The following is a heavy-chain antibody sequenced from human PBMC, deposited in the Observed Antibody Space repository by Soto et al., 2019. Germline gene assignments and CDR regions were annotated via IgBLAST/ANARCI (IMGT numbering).Heavy chain of an antibody. CDR3: ARDTPAPSMVREGTPLGTGMDV. J-gene: IGHJ6*02. V-gene: IGHV3-33*01. CDR2: IWYDGSNK. Sequence: GGSLRLSCAASGFTFSSYGMHWVRQAPGKGLEWVAVIWYDGSNKYYADSVKGRFTISRDNSKNTLYLQTNSLRAEDTAVYYCARDTPAPSMVREGTPLGTGMDVWGQGTTVTVSS. CDR1: GFTFSSYG. D-gene: IGHD3-10*01.